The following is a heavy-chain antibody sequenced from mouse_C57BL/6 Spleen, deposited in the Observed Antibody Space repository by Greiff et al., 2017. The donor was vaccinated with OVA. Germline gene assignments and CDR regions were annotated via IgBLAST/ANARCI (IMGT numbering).Heavy chain of an antibody. CDR1: GYTFTSYW. D-gene: IGHD1-1*01. Sequence: QVQLQQPGAELVTPGASVKLSCKASGYTFTSYWMHWVKQRPGQGLEWIGEIDPSDSYTNYNQKFKGKSTLTVDKSSSTAYMQLSSLTSEDSAVYYCARRCGSSFSYYFDYWGQGTTLTVSS. CDR3: ARRCGSSFSYYFDY. V-gene: IGHV1-69*01. J-gene: IGHJ2*01. CDR2: IDPSDSYT.